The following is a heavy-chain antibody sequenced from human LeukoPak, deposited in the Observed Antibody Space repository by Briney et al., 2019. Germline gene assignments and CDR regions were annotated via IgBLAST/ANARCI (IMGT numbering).Heavy chain of an antibody. V-gene: IGHV3-30*18. CDR2: ISYDGSNK. CDR1: GFSFSSYA. CDR3: AKDLSDHSDYYFDY. Sequence: PGGSLRLSCATSGFSFSSYAMSWVRQAPGKGLEWVAVISYDGSNKYYADSVKGRFTISRDNSKNTLYLQMNSLRAEDTAVYYCAKDLSDHSDYYFDYWGQGTLVTVSS. J-gene: IGHJ4*02. D-gene: IGHD1-14*01.